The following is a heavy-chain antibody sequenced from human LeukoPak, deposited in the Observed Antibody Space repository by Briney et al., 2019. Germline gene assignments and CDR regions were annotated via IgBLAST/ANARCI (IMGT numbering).Heavy chain of an antibody. J-gene: IGHJ6*03. CDR3: ARGPSITMVRGGQWYYYMDV. V-gene: IGHV1-46*01. CDR1: GYTFTSYY. CDR2: INPSGGST. Sequence: ASVKVSCKASGYTFTSYYIHWVRQAPGQGLEWMGLINPSGGSTNYAQKFQGRVTMTRDTSTTTVYMELRSLRSEDTAVYYCARGPSITMVRGGQWYYYMDVWGKGTTVTISS. D-gene: IGHD3-10*01.